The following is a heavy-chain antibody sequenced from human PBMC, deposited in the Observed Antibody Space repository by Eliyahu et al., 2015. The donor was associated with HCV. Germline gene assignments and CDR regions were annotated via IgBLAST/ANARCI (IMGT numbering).Heavy chain of an antibody. CDR2: IYYSGST. J-gene: IGHJ6*02. V-gene: IGHV4-31*03. Sequence: QVQLQESGPGLVKPSQTLSLTCTVSGGSISXGGYYWSWIRQPPGKGLEWIGYIYYSGSTYYNPSLKSRVTISVDTSKNQFSLKLSSVTAADTAVYYCARAPSGDYYDSSGYYYIYYYYGMDVWGQGTTVTVSS. CDR3: ARAPSGDYYDSSGYYYIYYYYGMDV. CDR1: GGSISXGGYY. D-gene: IGHD3-22*01.